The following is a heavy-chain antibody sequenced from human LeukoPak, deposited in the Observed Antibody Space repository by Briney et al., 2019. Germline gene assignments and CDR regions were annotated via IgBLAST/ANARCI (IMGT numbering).Heavy chain of an antibody. D-gene: IGHD6-19*01. CDR3: AKDNRIAVAGFHDAFDI. J-gene: IGHJ3*02. CDR2: ISWNSGSI. V-gene: IGHV3-9*01. CDR1: GFPFDDYA. Sequence: GESLSLSCAVSGFPFDDYAMHWVRPAPGKGLEWVSGISWNSGSICYADSVKGRFTISRDNAKNSLYLQMNSLRAEDTALYYCAKDNRIAVAGFHDAFDIWGQGTMVTVSS.